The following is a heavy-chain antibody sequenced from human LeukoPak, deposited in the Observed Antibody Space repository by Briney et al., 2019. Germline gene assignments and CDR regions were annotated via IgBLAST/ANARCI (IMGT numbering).Heavy chain of an antibody. CDR2: MNPNSGNT. CDR3: ARIGAAAGTAADYFDY. V-gene: IGHV1-8*01. D-gene: IGHD6-13*01. Sequence: GASVKVSCKASGYTFTSYDINWVRQATGQGLEWMGWMNPNSGNTGYAQKFQGGVTMTRNTSISTAYMELSSLRSEDTAVYYCARIGAAAGTAADYFDYWGQGALVTVSS. CDR1: GYTFTSYD. J-gene: IGHJ4*02.